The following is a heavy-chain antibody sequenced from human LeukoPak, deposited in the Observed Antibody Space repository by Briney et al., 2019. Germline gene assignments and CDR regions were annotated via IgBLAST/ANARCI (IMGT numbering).Heavy chain of an antibody. CDR2: ISSSSSTI. V-gene: IGHV3-48*01. Sequence: GGSLRLSCAASGFTFSSYSMNWVRQAPGKGLEWVSYISSSSSTIYYADSVKGRFTISRDNAKNSLYLHMNSLRAEDTAVYYCARVEYYDSSGYSNVWGQGTLVTVSS. CDR3: ARVEYYDSSGYSNV. J-gene: IGHJ4*02. D-gene: IGHD3-22*01. CDR1: GFTFSSYS.